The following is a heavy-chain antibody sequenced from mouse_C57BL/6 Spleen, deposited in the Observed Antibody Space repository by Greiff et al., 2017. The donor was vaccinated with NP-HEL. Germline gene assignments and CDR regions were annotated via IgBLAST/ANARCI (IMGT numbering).Heavy chain of an antibody. J-gene: IGHJ1*03. CDR1: GYTFTDYY. CDR3: AIDRTNYFDV. CDR2: IYPGSGNT. V-gene: IGHV1-76*01. D-gene: IGHD3-2*01. Sequence: QVQLKESGAELVRPGASVKLSCKASGYTFTDYYINWVKQRPGQGLEWIARIYPGSGNTYYNEKFKGKATLTAEKSSSTAYMQLSSLTSEDSAVYFCAIDRTNYFDVWGTGTTVTVSS.